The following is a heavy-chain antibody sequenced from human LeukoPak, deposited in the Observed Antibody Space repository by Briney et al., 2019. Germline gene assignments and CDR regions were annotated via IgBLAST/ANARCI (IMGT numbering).Heavy chain of an antibody. Sequence: GGSLRLSCAASGFTFSSHGMNWVRQAPGKGLEWVSGIIPSGHTTYYADSVKGRFTISRDNSKNALFLHMNSLRAEDTAVYSCAKGYYGSGSYGWFDYWGQGTLVTVSS. CDR3: AKGYYGSGSYGWFDY. CDR2: IIPSGHTT. J-gene: IGHJ4*02. D-gene: IGHD3-10*01. CDR1: GFTFSSHG. V-gene: IGHV3-23*01.